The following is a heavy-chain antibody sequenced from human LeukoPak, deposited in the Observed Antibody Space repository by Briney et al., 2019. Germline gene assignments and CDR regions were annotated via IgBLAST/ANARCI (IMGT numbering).Heavy chain of an antibody. CDR1: GFTFSNYA. V-gene: IGHV3-23*01. D-gene: IGHD4-23*01. CDR2: ISGSGGSR. J-gene: IGHJ4*02. Sequence: GGSLRLSCAASGFTFSNYAMSWVRQAPGKGLEWVSAISGSGGSRDYADSVKGRFTISRDNSKNTLFLQMNSLRAEDTAVYYCANRGGNPKGSFDYWGQGTLVTVSS. CDR3: ANRGGNPKGSFDY.